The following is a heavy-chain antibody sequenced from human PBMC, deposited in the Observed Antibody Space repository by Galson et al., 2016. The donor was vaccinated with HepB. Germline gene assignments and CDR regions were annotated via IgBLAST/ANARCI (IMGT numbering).Heavy chain of an antibody. V-gene: IGHV4-30-2*03. CDR1: GFTVAANY. J-gene: IGHJ3*01. CDR2: IFYKGTT. D-gene: IGHD3/OR15-3a*01. Sequence: LRLSCAASGFTVAANYMTWVRQAPGKGLEWIGSIFYKGTTYYSPSLQNRVTISVDTSKDQFHLKLSSVTAADTAVYYCARQQKDGLVNFWGQGTMVIVSS. CDR3: ARQQKDGLVNF.